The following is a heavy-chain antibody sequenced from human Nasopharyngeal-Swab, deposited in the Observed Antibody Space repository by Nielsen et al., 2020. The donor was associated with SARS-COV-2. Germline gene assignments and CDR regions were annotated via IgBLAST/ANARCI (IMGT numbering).Heavy chain of an antibody. CDR1: GYTFTSYG. V-gene: IGHV1-18*04. J-gene: IGHJ6*03. CDR2: ISAYNGNT. Sequence: ASVKVSCKASGYTFTSYGISWVRQAPGQGLEWMGWISAYNGNTNYAQKLQGRVTMTTDTSTSTAYMELRSLRSDDTAVYYCARHAYDFWRGSYYMDVWGKGTTVTVSS. CDR3: ARHAYDFWRGSYYMDV. D-gene: IGHD3-3*01.